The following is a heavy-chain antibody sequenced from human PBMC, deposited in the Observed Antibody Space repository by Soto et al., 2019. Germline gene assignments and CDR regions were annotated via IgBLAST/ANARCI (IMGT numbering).Heavy chain of an antibody. J-gene: IGHJ3*02. CDR1: GFTFSDYY. Sequence: LRLSCAASGFTFSDYYMSWIRQAPGKGLEWVSYISSSGSTIYYADSVKGRFAISRDNAKNSLYLQMNSLRAEDTAVYYCASRVYCSGGSCYSARAFDIWGQGTMVTVSS. D-gene: IGHD2-15*01. V-gene: IGHV3-11*01. CDR3: ASRVYCSGGSCYSARAFDI. CDR2: ISSSGSTI.